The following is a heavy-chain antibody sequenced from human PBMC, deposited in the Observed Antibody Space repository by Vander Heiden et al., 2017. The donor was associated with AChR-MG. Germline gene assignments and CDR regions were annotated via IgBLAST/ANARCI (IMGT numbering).Heavy chain of an antibody. Sequence: EVQLVQSGAEVKTPGESLKISCQGSGYSFSSYWIGWVRQRPGKGLEWMGIIYPGDSNIIYSPSFQGQVTISADKSISTAYLQWSSLKASDTAMYYCAKHGGGQMATIFQWGQGTLVTVSS. D-gene: IGHD5-12*01. CDR1: GYSFSSYW. CDR2: IYPGDSNI. V-gene: IGHV5-51*01. J-gene: IGHJ4*02. CDR3: AKHGGGQMATIFQ.